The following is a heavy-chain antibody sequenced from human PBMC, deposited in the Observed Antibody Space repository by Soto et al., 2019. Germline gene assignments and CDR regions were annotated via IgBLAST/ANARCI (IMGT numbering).Heavy chain of an antibody. D-gene: IGHD3-22*01. J-gene: IGHJ4*02. V-gene: IGHV4-59*01. CDR1: GGSISSYY. CDR2: IYYSGST. Sequence: PSETLSLTCTVSGGSISSYYWSWIRQPPGKGLEWIGYIYYSGSTNYNPSLKSRVTISVDTSKNQFSLKLSSVTAADTAVYYCARGYYDSSFLLDYWGQGTLVTVPQ. CDR3: ARGYYDSSFLLDY.